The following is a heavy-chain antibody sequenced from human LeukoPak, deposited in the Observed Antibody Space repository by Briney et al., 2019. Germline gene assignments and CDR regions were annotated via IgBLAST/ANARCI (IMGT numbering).Heavy chain of an antibody. J-gene: IGHJ4*02. CDR2: ISGSGGGT. Sequence: GGSLRLSCAASGFTFTSYAMSWVRQAPGKGLEWVSAISGSGGGTYYADSVKGRFAASRDNSKDTLYLQMSSLRAEDTAVYYCVKDIVLGPTTFDFWGQGTLVTVSS. CDR1: GFTFTSYA. CDR3: VKDIVLGPTTFDF. V-gene: IGHV3-23*01. D-gene: IGHD1-26*01.